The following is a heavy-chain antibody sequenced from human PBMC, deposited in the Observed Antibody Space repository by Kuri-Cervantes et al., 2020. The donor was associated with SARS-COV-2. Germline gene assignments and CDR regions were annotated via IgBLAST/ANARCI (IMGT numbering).Heavy chain of an antibody. V-gene: IGHV4-59*01. CDR3: ARGTYYDFWSGYNYYGMDV. D-gene: IGHD3-3*01. J-gene: IGHJ6*02. Sequence: SETLSLTCTVSGGSISSYYWSWIRQPPGKGLEWIGYIYYSGSTNYNPSLKSRVTISVDTSKNQFSLKLSSVTAADTAVYYCARGTYYDFWSGYNYYGMDVWGQGTTVTSP. CDR2: IYYSGST. CDR1: GGSISSYY.